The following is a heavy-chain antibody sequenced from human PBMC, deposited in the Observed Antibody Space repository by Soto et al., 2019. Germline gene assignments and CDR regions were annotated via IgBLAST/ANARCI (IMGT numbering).Heavy chain of an antibody. CDR3: AKGFTPTYSGSYCAF. D-gene: IGHD1-26*01. V-gene: IGHV3-23*01. Sequence: RGFLRLSCVASGLTFSTYAMSLARQAPGKGLEWFSAISGSDGTTSYEDSVKGRFTISRDNSKTTLYLQMNRLRAEDTAVYYCAKGFTPTYSGSYCAFWGQGTLVTVSS. CDR1: GLTFSTYA. CDR2: ISGSDGTT. J-gene: IGHJ4*02.